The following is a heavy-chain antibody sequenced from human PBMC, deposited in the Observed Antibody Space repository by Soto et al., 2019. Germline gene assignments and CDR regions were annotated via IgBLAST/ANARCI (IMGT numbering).Heavy chain of an antibody. V-gene: IGHV4-34*01. D-gene: IGHD6-6*01. CDR2: INHSGST. CDR3: ARRGNTPASEYSSSSGYYYYGMDV. Sequence: PSETLSLTCAVYGGSVSRYYWIWIRQPPGKGLEWSGDINHSGSTNYHPTPKIRGTISVDTSKNQSALKLSSVTAADTAVYYCARRGNTPASEYSSSSGYYYYGMDVWGQGTTVTVSS. CDR1: GGSVSRYY. J-gene: IGHJ6*02.